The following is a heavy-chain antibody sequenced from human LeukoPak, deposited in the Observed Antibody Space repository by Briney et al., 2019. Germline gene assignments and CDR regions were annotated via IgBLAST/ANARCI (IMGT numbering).Heavy chain of an antibody. Sequence: PGGSLRLSCAASGFTFSSYWMSWVRQAPGKGLEWVGYIKPDDNGESYMDSVKGRFTISRDNTKNSLFLQMNSLRAEDTAMYYCAKGITGNVRFDHWGQGTLVTVSS. D-gene: IGHD1-20*01. CDR2: IKPDDNGE. CDR1: GFTFSSYW. J-gene: IGHJ4*02. CDR3: AKGITGNVRFDH. V-gene: IGHV3-7*01.